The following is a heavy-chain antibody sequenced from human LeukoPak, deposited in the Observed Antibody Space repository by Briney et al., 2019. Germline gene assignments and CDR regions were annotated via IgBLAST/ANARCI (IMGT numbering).Heavy chain of an antibody. CDR3: ARGGYGDPFDY. CDR2: IYYSGST. Sequence: PSETLSLTCNVSASSVSSYYWSWIRQPPGKGLEWIGSIYYSGSTYYNPSLKSRVTISVDTSKNQFSLKLSSVTAADTAVYYCARGGYGDPFDYWGQGTLVTVSS. D-gene: IGHD4-17*01. J-gene: IGHJ4*02. V-gene: IGHV4-59*02. CDR1: ASSVSSYY.